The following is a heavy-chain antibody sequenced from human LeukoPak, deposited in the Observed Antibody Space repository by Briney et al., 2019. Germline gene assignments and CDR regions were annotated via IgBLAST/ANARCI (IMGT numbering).Heavy chain of an antibody. J-gene: IGHJ6*02. Sequence: GGSLRLSCAASGFTLSSYAMSWVRQAPGKGLEWVSAISGSGGSTYYADSVKGRFTISRDNSKNTLYLQMNSLRAEDTAVYYCASYSSGWRGYYYYGMDVWGQGTTVTVSS. CDR1: GFTLSSYA. D-gene: IGHD6-19*01. CDR3: ASYSSGWRGYYYYGMDV. CDR2: ISGSGGST. V-gene: IGHV3-23*01.